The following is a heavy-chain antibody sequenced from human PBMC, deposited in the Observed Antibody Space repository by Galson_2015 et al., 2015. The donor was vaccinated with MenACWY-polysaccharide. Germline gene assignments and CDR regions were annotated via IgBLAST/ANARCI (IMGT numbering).Heavy chain of an antibody. J-gene: IGHJ6*02. Sequence: ALRLSCAASGFTFSSYAMSWVRQAPGKGLEWVSAISGSGGSTYYADSVKGRFTISRDNSKNTLYLQMNSLRAEDTAVYYCAKGSGSYYNGKVYYYYGMDVWGQGTTVTVSS. D-gene: IGHD3-10*01. CDR1: GFTFSSYA. V-gene: IGHV3-23*01. CDR2: ISGSGGST. CDR3: AKGSGSYYNGKVYYYYGMDV.